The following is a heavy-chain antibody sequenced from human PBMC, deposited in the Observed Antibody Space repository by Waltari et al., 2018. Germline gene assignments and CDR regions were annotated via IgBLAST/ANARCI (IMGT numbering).Heavy chain of an antibody. D-gene: IGHD3-16*01. V-gene: IGHV1-24*01. Sequence: QVQLVQSGAEVKKPGASVKVSCKASGYTFTSYAMHWVRQAPGQRLEWMGGFDPEDGETIYAQNVQGRVTMTEDTSTDPAYMDLSSLRSEDTAVYYCATETPPDVDTFEVYVYWGQGTLVTVSS. J-gene: IGHJ4*02. CDR1: GYTFTSYA. CDR2: FDPEDGET. CDR3: ATETPPDVDTFEVYVY.